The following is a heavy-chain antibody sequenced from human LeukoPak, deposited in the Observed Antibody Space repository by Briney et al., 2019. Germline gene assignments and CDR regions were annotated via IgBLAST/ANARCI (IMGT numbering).Heavy chain of an antibody. D-gene: IGHD3-10*01. J-gene: IGHJ6*03. Sequence: ASVKLSYTAAGYTFTGYYMHWGRQAPGQGPGGLGWINLNHGGTDNEKTFPRRSTMTRDTSISTDYMGLSRMKSDDTAVYYCARGLWFGEILYYYYYYMDVWGKGTTVSIPS. CDR3: ARGLWFGEILYYYYYYMDV. CDR1: GYTFTGYY. V-gene: IGHV1-2*02. CDR2: INLNHGGT.